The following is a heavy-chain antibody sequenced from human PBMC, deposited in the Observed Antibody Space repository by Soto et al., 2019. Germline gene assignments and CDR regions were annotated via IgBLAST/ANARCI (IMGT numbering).Heavy chain of an antibody. CDR2: INPSGGST. Sequence: GASVKVSCKASGYTFTSYYMHWVRQAPGQGLEWMGIINPSGGSTSYAQKFQGRVTMTRDTSTSTVYMELSSLRSEDTAVYYCARDQHCSSTSCYHWYYYGMDVWGQGTTVTVSS. D-gene: IGHD2-2*01. CDR1: GYTFTSYY. V-gene: IGHV1-46*01. CDR3: ARDQHCSSTSCYHWYYYGMDV. J-gene: IGHJ6*02.